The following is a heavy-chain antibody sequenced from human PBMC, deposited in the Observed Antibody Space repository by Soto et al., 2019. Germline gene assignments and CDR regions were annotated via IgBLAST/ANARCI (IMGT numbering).Heavy chain of an antibody. CDR2: IYYSGST. CDR3: ARLNGGIFWGVIIYYYYMDV. J-gene: IGHJ6*03. Sequence: SETLSLTCTVSGGSISSYYWSWIRQPPGKGLEWIGYIYYSGSTNYNPSLKSRVTISVDTSKNQFSLKLSSVTAADTAVYYCARLNGGIFWGVIIYYYYMDVCGKRTTVTVS. CDR1: GGSISSYY. V-gene: IGHV4-59*08. D-gene: IGHD3-10*01.